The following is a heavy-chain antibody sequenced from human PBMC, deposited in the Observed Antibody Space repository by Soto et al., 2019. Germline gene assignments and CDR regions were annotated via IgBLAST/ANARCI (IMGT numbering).Heavy chain of an antibody. Sequence: WSLRLSCSASVFTFGDYAMNWFRLAPGKGLEWVGFIRSEAFGGTREYAPSVKGRFTISRDDSKSIAYLQMNSLKTDDTALYYCTRGLNPMDVWGQGTTVTVSS. J-gene: IGHJ6*02. V-gene: IGHV3-49*03. CDR3: TRGLNPMDV. CDR1: VFTFGDYA. CDR2: IRSEAFGGTR.